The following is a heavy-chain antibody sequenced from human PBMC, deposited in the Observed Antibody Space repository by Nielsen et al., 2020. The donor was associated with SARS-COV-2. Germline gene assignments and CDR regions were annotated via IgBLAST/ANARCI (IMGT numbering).Heavy chain of an antibody. Sequence: SETLSLTCTVSGGSISSSSYYWGWIRQPPGKGLEWIGSIYYSGSTYYNPSLKSRVTISVDTSKNQFSLKLSSVTAADTAVYYCARHVGYYGSGSYTRRIWHGYYGMDVWGQGTTVTVSS. CDR2: IYYSGST. CDR1: GGSISSSSYY. V-gene: IGHV4-39*01. J-gene: IGHJ6*02. D-gene: IGHD3-10*01. CDR3: ARHVGYYGSGSYTRRIWHGYYGMDV.